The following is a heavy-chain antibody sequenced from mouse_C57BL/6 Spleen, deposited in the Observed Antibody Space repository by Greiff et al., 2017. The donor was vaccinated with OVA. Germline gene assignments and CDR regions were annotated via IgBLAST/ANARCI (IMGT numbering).Heavy chain of an antibody. D-gene: IGHD2-2*01. J-gene: IGHJ2*01. Sequence: VQLQQSGPELVKPGASVKISCKASGYTFTDYYMNWVKQSHGKSLEWIGDINPNNGGTSYNQKFKGKATLTVDKSSSTAYMELRSLTSEDSAVYYCARRGYGYVFDYWGQGTTLTVSS. CDR2: INPNNGGT. CDR1: GYTFTDYY. CDR3: ARRGYGYVFDY. V-gene: IGHV1-26*01.